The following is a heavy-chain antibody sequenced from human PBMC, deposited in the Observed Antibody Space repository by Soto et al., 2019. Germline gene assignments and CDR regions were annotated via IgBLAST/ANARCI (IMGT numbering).Heavy chain of an antibody. J-gene: IGHJ6*03. CDR1: GGSFSGYY. Sequence: SETLSLTCAVYGGSFSGYYWSWIRQPPGKGLEWIGEINHSGSTNYNPSLKSRVTISVDTSKNQFSLKLSSVTAADTAVYYCARAVAGQTISYYYYMDVWGKGTTVTVSS. CDR3: ARAVAGQTISYYYYMDV. V-gene: IGHV4-34*01. CDR2: INHSGST. D-gene: IGHD6-19*01.